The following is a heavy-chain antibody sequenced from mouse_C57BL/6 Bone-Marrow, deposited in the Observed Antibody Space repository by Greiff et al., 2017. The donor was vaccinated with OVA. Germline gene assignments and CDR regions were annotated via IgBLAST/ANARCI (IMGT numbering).Heavy chain of an antibody. CDR1: GYTFTSYW. J-gene: IGHJ3*01. D-gene: IGHD6-1*01. Sequence: VQLQQPGTELVKPGASVKLSCKASGYTFTSYWMHWVKQRPGQGLEWIGNINPSNGGTNYNEKFKSKATLTVDQSSSTAYMQLISLTSEDSSVSYCASSRHSAYPWFAYWGQGTLVTVSA. V-gene: IGHV1-53*01. CDR2: INPSNGGT. CDR3: ASSRHSAYPWFAY.